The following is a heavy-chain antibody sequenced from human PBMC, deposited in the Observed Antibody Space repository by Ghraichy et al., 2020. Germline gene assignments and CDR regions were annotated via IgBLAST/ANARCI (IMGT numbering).Heavy chain of an antibody. J-gene: IGHJ4*02. V-gene: IGHV3-74*01. D-gene: IGHD3-10*01. CDR2: INSDGRTT. CDR3: ASGKDGGDY. Sequence: GGSLRLSCAASAFTFSSYWMHWARQAPGKGLVWVSRINSDGRTTNYADSVKGRFTISRDNAKNTLYLQMNSLTAEDTAVYYCASGKDGGDYWGQGTLVTVSS. CDR1: AFTFSSYW.